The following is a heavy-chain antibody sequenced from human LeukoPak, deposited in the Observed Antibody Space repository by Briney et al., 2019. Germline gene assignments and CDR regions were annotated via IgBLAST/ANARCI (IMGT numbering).Heavy chain of an antibody. CDR3: ARGTVVRGVIMVEH. CDR1: GGSISSSSYY. J-gene: IGHJ1*01. D-gene: IGHD3-10*01. Sequence: SETLSLTCTVSGGSISSSSYYWGWIRQPPGKGLEWIGSIYYSGSTYYNPSLKSRVTISVDTSKNQFSLKLSSVTAADTAVYYCARGTVVRGVIMVEHWGQGTLVTVSS. CDR2: IYYSGST. V-gene: IGHV4-39*07.